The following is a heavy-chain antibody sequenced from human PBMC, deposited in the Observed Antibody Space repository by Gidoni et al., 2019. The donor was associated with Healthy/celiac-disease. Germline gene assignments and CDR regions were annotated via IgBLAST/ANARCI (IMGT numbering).Heavy chain of an antibody. CDR3: AGPGYCSSTSCYNYWFDP. Sequence: QVQLVQSGAEVKKPGSSVKVSCKASGGTFSSYAISWVRQAPGQGLEWMGGIIPIFGTANYAQKFQGRVTITADESTSTAYMELSSLRSEDTAVYYCAGPGYCSSTSCYNYWFDPWGQGTLVTVSS. J-gene: IGHJ5*02. D-gene: IGHD2-2*02. CDR1: GGTFSSYA. CDR2: IIPIFGTA. V-gene: IGHV1-69*01.